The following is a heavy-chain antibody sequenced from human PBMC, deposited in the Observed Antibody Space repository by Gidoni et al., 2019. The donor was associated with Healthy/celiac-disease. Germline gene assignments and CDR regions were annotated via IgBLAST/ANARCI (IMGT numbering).Heavy chain of an antibody. V-gene: IGHV3-7*01. CDR3: ARDLAVAGIGY. Sequence: EVQLVEYVGGLVQPGGSRRLSCAASGFTFSSYLMSWVRQAPGKGLECVANIKQDGSEKYYVYSVKGRFTISRDNAKNSLYLQLTSLRAEDTAVYYCARDLAVAGIGYWGQGTLVTVSS. CDR2: IKQDGSEK. D-gene: IGHD6-19*01. J-gene: IGHJ4*02. CDR1: GFTFSSYL.